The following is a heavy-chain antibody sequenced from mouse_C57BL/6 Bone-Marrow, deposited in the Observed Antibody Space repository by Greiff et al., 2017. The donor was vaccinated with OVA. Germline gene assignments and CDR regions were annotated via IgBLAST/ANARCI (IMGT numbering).Heavy chain of an antibody. J-gene: IGHJ2*01. Sequence: QVTLKVSGPGILQPSQTLSLTCSFSGFSLSTFGMGVGWIRQPSGMGLEWLVHIWWDDDKYYNPAMKSWPSISKDTSKHQVFLKIANVDTAGTATYYCARIGLGLDYWGQSTTRTVSS. CDR1: GFSLSTFGMG. CDR3: ARIGLGLDY. CDR2: IWWDDDK. V-gene: IGHV8-8*01.